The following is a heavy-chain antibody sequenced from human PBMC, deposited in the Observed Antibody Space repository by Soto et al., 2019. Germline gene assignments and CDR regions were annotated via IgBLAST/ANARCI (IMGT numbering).Heavy chain of an antibody. J-gene: IGHJ4*02. Sequence: QLQLQESGPGLVKPSETLSLTCTVSGDSISNDFYSWGWIRQPPGKGLEWFGTVYYSGSTFYNPSLNSRVIVSVDTAKKQFSLKIDSVTGADTAVYYCARQRFTMIVGIGEFEYWGRGTLVTVSS. V-gene: IGHV4-39*01. CDR2: VYYSGST. CDR3: ARQRFTMIVGIGEFEY. CDR1: GDSISNDFYS. D-gene: IGHD3-22*01.